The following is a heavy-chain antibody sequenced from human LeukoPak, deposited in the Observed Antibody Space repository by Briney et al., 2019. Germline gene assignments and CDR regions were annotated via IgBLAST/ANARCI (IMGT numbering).Heavy chain of an antibody. CDR3: ARHAFYYGSGSDWFDP. D-gene: IGHD3-10*01. J-gene: IGHJ5*02. V-gene: IGHV4-39*01. Sequence: SETLSLTCTVSGGSISSSSYYWGWIRQPPRKGLEWIGSIYYSGSTYYNPSLKSRVTISVDTSKNQFSLKLSSVTAADTAVYYCARHAFYYGSGSDWFDPWGQGTLVTVSS. CDR2: IYYSGST. CDR1: GGSISSSSYY.